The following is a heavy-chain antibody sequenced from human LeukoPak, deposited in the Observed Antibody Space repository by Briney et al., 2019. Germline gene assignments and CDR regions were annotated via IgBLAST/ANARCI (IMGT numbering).Heavy chain of an antibody. Sequence: ASVKVSCKASGGTFSSYAISWVRQAPGQGLEWMGWISAYNGNTNYAQKFQGRVTITADKSTSTAYMELRSLRSDDTAVYYCARSGDLGFDYWGQGTLVTVSS. CDR2: ISAYNGNT. CDR3: ARSGDLGFDY. V-gene: IGHV1-18*01. CDR1: GGTFSSYA. D-gene: IGHD4-17*01. J-gene: IGHJ4*02.